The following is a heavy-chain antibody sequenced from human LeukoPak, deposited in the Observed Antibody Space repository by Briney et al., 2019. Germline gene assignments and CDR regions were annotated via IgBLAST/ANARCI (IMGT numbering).Heavy chain of an antibody. V-gene: IGHV6-1*01. D-gene: IGHD2/OR15-2a*01. CDR2: TYYRSKWNN. Sequence: SQTLSLTCAISGDSVSGNSXXXXXXXXXXXXXXXXWLGRTYYRSKWNNDYAVSVKSRITINPDTSKNQFSLHLNSVTPEDTAVYYCARGRNSGFDYWGQGTLVTVSS. CDR1: GDSVSGNSXXX. CDR3: ARGRNSGFDY. J-gene: IGHJ4*02.